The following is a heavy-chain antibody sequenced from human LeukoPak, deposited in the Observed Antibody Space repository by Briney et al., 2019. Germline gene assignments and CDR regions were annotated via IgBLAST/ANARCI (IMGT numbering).Heavy chain of an antibody. J-gene: IGHJ4*02. CDR2: IYNSGST. Sequence: SETLSLTCTVSGGSISSYYWGWIRQPPGKGLEWIGYIYNSGSTDYNPSLKSRVTISIDTSKNQFSLKLSSVTAADTAVYYCARDVGGGPFFDYWGQGTLVTVSS. CDR3: ARDVGGGPFFDY. CDR1: GGSISSYY. D-gene: IGHD2-15*01. V-gene: IGHV4-59*01.